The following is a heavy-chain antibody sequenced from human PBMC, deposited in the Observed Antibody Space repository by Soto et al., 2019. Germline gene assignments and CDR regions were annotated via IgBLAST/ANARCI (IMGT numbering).Heavy chain of an antibody. D-gene: IGHD6-13*01. CDR3: ARDASQTFGSSFHSDY. J-gene: IGHJ4*02. CDR1: GYTFTGRY. Sequence: QVLLVQSGAEVKTPGASVKVSCRASGYTFTGRYMHWVRQAPGQGLEWMGWMNPSSGGKKYAQKFQDRVTMTRDTSISTAYMELTRLTSDDTAVYYCARDASQTFGSSFHSDYWGQGTLVTVSS. V-gene: IGHV1-2*02. CDR2: MNPSSGGK.